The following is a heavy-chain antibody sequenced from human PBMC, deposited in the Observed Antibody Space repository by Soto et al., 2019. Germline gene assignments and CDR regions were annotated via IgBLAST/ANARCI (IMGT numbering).Heavy chain of an antibody. Sequence: GASVKVSCKVSGYTLTELSMHWVRQAPGKGLEWMGGFDPEDGETIYAQKFQGRVTMTEDTSTDTAYMELSSLRSEDTAVYYCATSTYYYDSSGYLDYWGQGTLVTVSS. V-gene: IGHV1-24*01. CDR2: FDPEDGET. D-gene: IGHD3-22*01. CDR3: ATSTYYYDSSGYLDY. J-gene: IGHJ4*02. CDR1: GYTLTELS.